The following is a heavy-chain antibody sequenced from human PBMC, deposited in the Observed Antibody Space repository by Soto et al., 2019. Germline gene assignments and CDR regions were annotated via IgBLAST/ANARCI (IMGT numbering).Heavy chain of an antibody. CDR1: GLTLSNAW. CDR2: IKSKTDGGTT. J-gene: IGHJ3*01. Sequence: GGSLRLSRAASGLTLSNAWMSWVRQAPGKGLEWDGRIKSKTDGGTTDYAAPVTGRFTISRDDSKNTRYLQMNSLKTEDTAVFYCTTGLSPESFDFWGQGTMVTVSS. V-gene: IGHV3-15*01. CDR3: TTGLSPESFDF.